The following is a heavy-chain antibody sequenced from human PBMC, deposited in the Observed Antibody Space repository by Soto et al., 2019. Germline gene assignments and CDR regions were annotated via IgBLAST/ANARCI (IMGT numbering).Heavy chain of an antibody. J-gene: IGHJ5*02. CDR2: ISDDGSNK. CDR3: AREADYVNWFDP. CDR1: GFTFSSYG. Sequence: GGSLRLSCAASGFTFSSYGMHWVRQAPGKGLEWVAVISDDGSNKYYADSMKGRFTISRDNAKNSLYLQMNSLRAEDTAVYYCAREADYVNWFDPWGQGTLVTVSS. V-gene: IGHV3-30*03. D-gene: IGHD4-17*01.